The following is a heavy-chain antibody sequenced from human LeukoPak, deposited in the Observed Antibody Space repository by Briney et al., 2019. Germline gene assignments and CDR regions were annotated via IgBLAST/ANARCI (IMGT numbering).Heavy chain of an antibody. Sequence: PRGSLRLSCAASGFTFSSYEMNWVRQAPGKGLEWVSYISSSGSTIYYADSVKGRFTISRDNAKNSLYLQMNSLRAEDTAVYYCARELSWYGSGSYYKPPPVDYWGQGTLVTVSS. CDR1: GFTFSSYE. D-gene: IGHD3-10*01. V-gene: IGHV3-48*03. CDR3: ARELSWYGSGSYYKPPPVDY. J-gene: IGHJ4*02. CDR2: ISSSGSTI.